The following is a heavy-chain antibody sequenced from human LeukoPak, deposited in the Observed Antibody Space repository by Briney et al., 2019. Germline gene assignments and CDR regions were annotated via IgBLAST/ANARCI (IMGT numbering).Heavy chain of an antibody. D-gene: IGHD6-19*01. CDR2: ISGSGGST. Sequence: GGSLRLSCAASGFTFSSYGMSWVRQAPGKGLEWVSAISGSGGSTYYADSVKGRFTISRDNSKNTLYLQMNSLRAEDTAVYYCAKDLSPSIAVAGTGDYWGQGTLVTVSS. J-gene: IGHJ4*02. V-gene: IGHV3-23*01. CDR3: AKDLSPSIAVAGTGDY. CDR1: GFTFSSYG.